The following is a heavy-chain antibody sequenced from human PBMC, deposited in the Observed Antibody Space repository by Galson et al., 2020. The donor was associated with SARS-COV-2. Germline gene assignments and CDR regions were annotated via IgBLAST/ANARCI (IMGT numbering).Heavy chain of an antibody. Sequence: LGESLKISCAASGFTFSNYAMHWVRKAPAKGQEWVAVISYDGSNKYYAAPVKDQSTIARDNSKNQLYLQMNSLRAEDTAVYYWARSGRGVYQNWVDPWSQGALVTGS. CDR2: ISYDGSNK. CDR1: GFTFSNYA. V-gene: IGHV3-30*04. J-gene: IGHJ5*02. CDR3: ARSGRGVYQNWVDP. D-gene: IGHD2-2*01.